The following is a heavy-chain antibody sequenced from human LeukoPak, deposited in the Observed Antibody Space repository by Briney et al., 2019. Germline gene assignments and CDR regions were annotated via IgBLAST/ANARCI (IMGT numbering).Heavy chain of an antibody. CDR3: ARVIVTGYGIYYYGMDV. V-gene: IGHV1-2*02. J-gene: IGHJ6*02. CDR2: INPNSGGT. D-gene: IGHD3-9*01. CDR1: GYTFTGYY. Sequence: GASVKVSCKASGYTFTGYYMHWVRQAPGQGLEWMGWINPNSGGTNYAQKFQGRVTMTRDTSISTAYMELSRLRSDDTAVYYCARVIVTGYGIYYYGMDVWGQGTTVTVSS.